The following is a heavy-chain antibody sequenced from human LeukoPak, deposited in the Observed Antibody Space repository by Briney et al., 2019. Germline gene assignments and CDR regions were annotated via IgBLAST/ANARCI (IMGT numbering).Heavy chain of an antibody. Sequence: SETLSLTCTVSGGSISSGGYYWSWIRQHPGKGLEWIGHIYYSGSTYYNTSLKSRVTISVDTSKNQFSLKLSSVTAADTAVYYCAREDCSSTSCPKGEFDYWGQGTLVTVSS. J-gene: IGHJ4*02. V-gene: IGHV4-31*03. CDR2: IYYSGST. CDR3: AREDCSSTSCPKGEFDY. CDR1: GGSISSGGYY. D-gene: IGHD2-2*01.